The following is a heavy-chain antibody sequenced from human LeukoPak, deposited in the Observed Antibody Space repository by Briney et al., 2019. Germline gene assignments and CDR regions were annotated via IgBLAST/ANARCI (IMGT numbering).Heavy chain of an antibody. J-gene: IGHJ5*02. CDR3: ARHTWDSGIYYDRWFDP. CDR1: GDSISSYY. CDR2: THSSGST. Sequence: SETLSLTCTVSGDSISSYYWSWIQQTPGKGLEWIGYTHSSGSTNYNPSLKSRVTISVDTSKNQFSLKLNSVTAADTAVYYCARHTWDSGIYYDRWFDPWGQGTLVTVSS. D-gene: IGHD1-26*01. V-gene: IGHV4-4*09.